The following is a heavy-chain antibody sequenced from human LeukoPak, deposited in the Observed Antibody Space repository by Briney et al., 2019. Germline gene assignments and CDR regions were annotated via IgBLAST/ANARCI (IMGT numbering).Heavy chain of an antibody. CDR2: INPNSGGT. J-gene: IGHJ4*02. D-gene: IGHD1-20*01. V-gene: IGHV1-2*02. Sequence: ASVKVSCKASGYTFTGYYMHWVRQAPGQGLEWMGWINPNSGGTNYAQKFQGRVTMTRDTSISTAYMELSRLRSDDTALYYCARDRESGYNWNYFDYWGQGTLVTVSS. CDR3: ARDRESGYNWNYFDY. CDR1: GYTFTGYY.